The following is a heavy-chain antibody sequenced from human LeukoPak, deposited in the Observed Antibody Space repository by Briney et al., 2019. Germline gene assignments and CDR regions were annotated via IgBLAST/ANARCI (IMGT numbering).Heavy chain of an antibody. CDR2: INPNSGGT. CDR3: ARGESTVNAFDI. V-gene: IGHV1-2*06. Sequence: ASVKVSCKASGYTFTGYYMHWVRQAPGQGLEWMGRINPNSGGTNYAQKFQGRVTMTRATSISTAYMELSRLRSDDTAVYYCARGESTVNAFDIWGQGTMVTVSS. D-gene: IGHD4-11*01. J-gene: IGHJ3*02. CDR1: GYTFTGYY.